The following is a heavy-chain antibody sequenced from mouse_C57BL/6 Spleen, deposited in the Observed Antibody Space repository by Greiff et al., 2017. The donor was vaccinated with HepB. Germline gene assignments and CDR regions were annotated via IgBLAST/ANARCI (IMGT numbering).Heavy chain of an antibody. V-gene: IGHV1-81*01. D-gene: IGHD1-1*01. J-gene: IGHJ4*01. Sequence: VQLQQSGAELARPGASVKLSCKASGYTFTSYGISWVKQRTGQGLEWIGEIYPRSGNTYYNEKFKGKATLTADKSSSTAYMELRSLTSEVSAVYFCARADYYGSSFYYYAMDYWGQGTSVTVSS. CDR1: GYTFTSYG. CDR3: ARADYYGSSFYYYAMDY. CDR2: IYPRSGNT.